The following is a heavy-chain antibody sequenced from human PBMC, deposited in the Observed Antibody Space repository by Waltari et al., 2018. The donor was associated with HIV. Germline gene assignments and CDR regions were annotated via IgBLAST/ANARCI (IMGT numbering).Heavy chain of an antibody. CDR3: AKSTSGYYDSSGYYTPDY. CDR2: ISFDGINK. V-gene: IGHV3-30*18. D-gene: IGHD3-22*01. CDR1: GFSFRSYA. J-gene: IGHJ4*02. Sequence: QVQLVESGGGVVQPGRSLRLSCAASGFSFRSYATQWARQAPGTGLEWVAVISFDGINKYSADSVKGRFTISRDNSKNTLYLQMNSLRAEDTAVYYCAKSTSGYYDSSGYYTPDYWGQGTLVTVSS.